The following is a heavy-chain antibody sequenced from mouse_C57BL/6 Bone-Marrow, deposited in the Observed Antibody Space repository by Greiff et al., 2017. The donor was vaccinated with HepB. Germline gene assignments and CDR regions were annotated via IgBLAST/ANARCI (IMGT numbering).Heavy chain of an antibody. CDR1: GYTFTSYW. J-gene: IGHJ1*03. CDR2: IYPGNSDT. D-gene: IGHD1-1*01. CDR3: TREITTVVDWYFDV. V-gene: IGHV1-5*01. Sequence: EVQLQESGTVLARPGASVKMSCKTSGYTFTSYWMHWVKQRPGQGLEWIGAIYPGNSDTSYNQKFKGKAKLTAVTSASTAYMELSSLTNEDSAVYYCTREITTVVDWYFDVWGTGTTVTVSS.